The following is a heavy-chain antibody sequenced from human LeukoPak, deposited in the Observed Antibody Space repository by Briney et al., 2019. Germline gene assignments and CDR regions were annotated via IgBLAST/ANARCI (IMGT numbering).Heavy chain of an antibody. D-gene: IGHD3/OR15-3a*01. CDR1: GFTVSSNY. Sequence: GGSLRLPCAASGFTVSSNYMSWVRQAPGKGLEWVSAISGSGGSTYYADSVKGRFTISRDNSKNTLYLQMNSLRAEDTAVYYCAKGSGGGLEWTYFDYWGQGTLVTVSS. CDR2: ISGSGGST. J-gene: IGHJ4*02. V-gene: IGHV3-23*01. CDR3: AKGSGGGLEWTYFDY.